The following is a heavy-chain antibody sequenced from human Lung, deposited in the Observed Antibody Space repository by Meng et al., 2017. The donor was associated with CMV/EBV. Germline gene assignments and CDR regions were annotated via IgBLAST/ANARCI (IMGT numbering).Heavy chain of an antibody. J-gene: IGHJ4*02. CDR2: ISGSGGST. CDR3: AKIGSLPY. Sequence: ESLKISCAASGFTFSDYYMSWVRQAPGKGLEWVSAISGSGGSTYYADSVKGRFTISRDNSKNTLYLQMNSLRAEDTAVYYCAKIGSLPYWGQGTLVTVSS. V-gene: IGHV3-23*01. CDR1: GFTFSDYY.